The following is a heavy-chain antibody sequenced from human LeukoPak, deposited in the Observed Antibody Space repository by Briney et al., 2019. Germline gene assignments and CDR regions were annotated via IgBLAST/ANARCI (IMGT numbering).Heavy chain of an antibody. CDR3: ARRKATVTTKIINWFDP. V-gene: IGHV4-34*01. D-gene: IGHD4-17*01. Sequence: PSETLSLTCAVYGGSFSGYYWSWIRQPPGKGLEWIGEINHSGSTNYNPSLKSRVTISVDTSKNQFSLKLSSVTAADTAVYYCARRKATVTTKIINWFDPWGQGTLVTVSS. J-gene: IGHJ5*02. CDR1: GGSFSGYY. CDR2: INHSGST.